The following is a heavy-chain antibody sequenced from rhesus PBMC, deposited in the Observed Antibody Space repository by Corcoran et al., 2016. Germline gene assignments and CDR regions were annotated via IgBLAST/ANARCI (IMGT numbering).Heavy chain of an antibody. CDR2: IYGSGGGT. J-gene: IGHJ4*01. CDR1: GGSISDDYY. CDR3: ARGGGIAAAGI. D-gene: IGHD6-31*01. V-gene: IGHV4-106*01. Sequence: QVQLQESGPGLVKPSETLSPTCAVPGGSISDDYYWSWIRLPPGKGLEWIGYIYGSGGGTNYNPSLKNRVTISIDTSKNQFSLKLSSVTAADTAVYYCARGGGIAAAGIWGQGVLVTVSS.